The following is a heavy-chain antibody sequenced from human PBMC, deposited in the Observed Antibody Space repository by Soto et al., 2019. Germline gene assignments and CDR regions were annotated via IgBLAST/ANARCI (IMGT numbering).Heavy chain of an antibody. CDR3: ARVHYDYDGMDV. J-gene: IGHJ6*02. V-gene: IGHV1-8*01. Sequence: QVQLVQSGAEVKKPGASVKVSCKASGYTFTSSDINWVRQATGQGLEWMGWMNPNSGNTGYAQKFQGRVTRTRNTSISTAYMELSSLRSEDTAVYYCARVHYDYDGMDVWGQGTTVTVSS. CDR1: GYTFTSSD. CDR2: MNPNSGNT.